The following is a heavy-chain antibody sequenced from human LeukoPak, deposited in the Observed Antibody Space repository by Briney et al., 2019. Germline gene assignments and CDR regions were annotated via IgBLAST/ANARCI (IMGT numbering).Heavy chain of an antibody. V-gene: IGHV1-2*02. CDR3: EREGTLNPFGVERPPGFDP. CDR1: GYTFTGYY. D-gene: IGHD3-3*01. Sequence: ASVKVSCKASGYTFTGYYMHWVRQAPGQGLEWMGWINPNSGGTNYAQKFQGRVTMTRDTSISTAYMELSRLRSDDTAVYYCEREGTLNPFGVERPPGFDPWGQGTLVTVSS. J-gene: IGHJ5*02. CDR2: INPNSGGT.